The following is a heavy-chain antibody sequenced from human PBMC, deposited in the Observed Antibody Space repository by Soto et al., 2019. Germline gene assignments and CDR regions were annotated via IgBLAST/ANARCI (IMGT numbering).Heavy chain of an antibody. J-gene: IGHJ6*02. CDR1: GGTFSSYA. D-gene: IGHD3-22*01. Sequence: QVQLVQSGAEVKKPGSSVKVSCKASGGTFSSYAISWVRQAPGQGLEWMGGIIPIFGTANYAQKFQGRVTITADESTSTAYKEQSSLRSEDTAVYYCAIPPDYDSSGYRPLYYYYGMDVWGQGTTVTVSS. V-gene: IGHV1-69*01. CDR3: AIPPDYDSSGYRPLYYYYGMDV. CDR2: IIPIFGTA.